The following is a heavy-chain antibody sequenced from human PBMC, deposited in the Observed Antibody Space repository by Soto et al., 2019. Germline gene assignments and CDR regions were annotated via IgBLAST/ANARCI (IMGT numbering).Heavy chain of an antibody. D-gene: IGHD2-2*01. CDR2: IYYSGST. Sequence: QVQLQESGPGLVKPSETLSLTCTVSGGSISSYYWSWIRQPPGKGLEWIGYIYYSGSTKYHPSLKSRVTISVDTSKNQFSLKLSSVTAADTAVYYCARQSCSSTSCYSWVSWFDPWGQGTLVTVSS. J-gene: IGHJ5*02. V-gene: IGHV4-59*08. CDR3: ARQSCSSTSCYSWVSWFDP. CDR1: GGSISSYY.